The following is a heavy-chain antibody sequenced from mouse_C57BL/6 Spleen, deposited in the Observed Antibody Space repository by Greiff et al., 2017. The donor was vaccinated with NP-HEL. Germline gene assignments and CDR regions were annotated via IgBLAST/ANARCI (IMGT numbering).Heavy chain of an antibody. V-gene: IGHV1-50*01. Sequence: VQLQQPGAELVKPGASVKLSCKASGYTFTSYWMQWVNQRPGQGLEWIGEIDPSDSYTNYNQKFKGKATLTVDTSSSTAYMQLSSLTSEDSAVYYCAGNYERGAMDYWGQGTSVTVSS. CDR2: IDPSDSYT. D-gene: IGHD2-1*01. CDR3: AGNYERGAMDY. J-gene: IGHJ4*01. CDR1: GYTFTSYW.